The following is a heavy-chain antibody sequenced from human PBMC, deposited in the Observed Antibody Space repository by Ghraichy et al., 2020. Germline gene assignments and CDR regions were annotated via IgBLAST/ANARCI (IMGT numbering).Heavy chain of an antibody. CDR3: AKCIATAGSPYYGVDV. D-gene: IGHD6-13*01. Sequence: GGSLRLSCAASGFIFSTYAMSWVRQAPGKGLEWVSGISGNGDSTFSANSVKGRFTISRDNSKNTLYLQMNTLGVEDTAVYYCAKCIATAGSPYYGVDVWGQGTTVTVSS. J-gene: IGHJ6*02. CDR2: ISGNGDST. V-gene: IGHV3-23*01. CDR1: GFIFSTYA.